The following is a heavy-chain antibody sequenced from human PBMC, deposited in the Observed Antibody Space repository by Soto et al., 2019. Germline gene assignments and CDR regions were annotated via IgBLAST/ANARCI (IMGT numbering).Heavy chain of an antibody. D-gene: IGHD3-22*01. CDR2: IYPGDSDT. CDR1: GYSITSYW. CDR3: ERLDHYYDSSLPDI. J-gene: IGHJ3*02. V-gene: IGHV5-51*01. Sequence: GQSLKISCKGAGYSITSYWIGWVRQMPGKGLEWMGIIYPGDSDTRYSPSFQGQVTISADKSISTAYLQWSSLKASDTAMYYCERLDHYYDSSLPDIWGQGTMVTVSS.